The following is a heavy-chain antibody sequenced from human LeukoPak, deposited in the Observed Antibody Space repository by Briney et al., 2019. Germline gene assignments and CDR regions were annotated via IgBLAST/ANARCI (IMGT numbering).Heavy chain of an antibody. J-gene: IGHJ4*02. Sequence: PGGSLRLSCAASGFSFSSNWMSWVRQAPGKGLEWVANIQQDGSEKYYVDSVKGRFTMSRDNAKNSLYLQMNNLRAEDTAVYYCATDGFLEGRIDYWGQGTLVTVSS. D-gene: IGHD3-3*01. CDR2: IQQDGSEK. CDR3: ATDGFLEGRIDY. CDR1: GFSFSSNW. V-gene: IGHV3-7*01.